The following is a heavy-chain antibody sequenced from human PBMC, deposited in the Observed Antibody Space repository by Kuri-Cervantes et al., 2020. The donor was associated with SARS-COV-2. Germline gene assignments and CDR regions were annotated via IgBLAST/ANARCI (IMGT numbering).Heavy chain of an antibody. CDR3: ARDQSGGRVPYYYYYMDV. Sequence: ESLKISCTVSGYSISSGYYWGWIRQPPGKGLEWIGSIYHSGSTYYNPSLKSRVTISVDTSKNQFSLKLSSVTAADTAVYYCARDQSGGRVPYYYYYMDVWGKGTTVTVSS. CDR2: IYHSGST. V-gene: IGHV4-38-2*02. D-gene: IGHD3-16*01. J-gene: IGHJ6*03. CDR1: GYSISSGYY.